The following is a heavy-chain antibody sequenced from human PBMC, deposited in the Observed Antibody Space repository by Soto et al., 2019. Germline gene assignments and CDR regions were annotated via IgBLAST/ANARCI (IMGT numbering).Heavy chain of an antibody. V-gene: IGHV3-23*01. CDR1: GFTFSSYA. J-gene: IGHJ6*02. D-gene: IGHD3-3*01. CDR2: ISGSGGST. Sequence: PGGSLRLSCAASGFTFSSYAMSWVRQAPGKGLEWVSAISGSGGSTYYADSVKGRFTISRDNSKNTLYLQMNSLRAEETAVYYCAKGTNTIFGVVIIGYYYYYGMDVWGQGTTVTVSS. CDR3: AKGTNTIFGVVIIGYYYYYGMDV.